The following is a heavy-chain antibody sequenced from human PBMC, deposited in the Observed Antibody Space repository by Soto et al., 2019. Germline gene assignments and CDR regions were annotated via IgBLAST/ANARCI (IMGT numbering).Heavy chain of an antibody. J-gene: IGHJ4*02. V-gene: IGHV3-33*01. CDR2: IWYDGSNK. CDR1: GFTFSSYG. CDR3: AIDSSGPLPPDY. D-gene: IGHD6-19*01. Sequence: GGSLRLSCAASGFTFSSYGMHWVRQAPGKGLEWVAVIWYDGSNKYYADSVKGRFTISRDNSKNTLYLQMNSLRAEDTAVYYCAIDSSGPLPPDYWGQGTLVTVSS.